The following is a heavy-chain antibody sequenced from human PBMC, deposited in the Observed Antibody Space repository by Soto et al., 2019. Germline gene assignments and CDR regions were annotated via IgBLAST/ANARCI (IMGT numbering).Heavy chain of an antibody. D-gene: IGHD3-22*01. CDR2: IIPIFGTA. V-gene: IGHV1-69*13. CDR3: ASGKDYYDSSASLSGFDY. CDR1: GGTSSSYA. Sequence: AASVKVSCKASGGTSSSYAISWVRQAPGQGLEWMGGIIPIFGTANYAQKFQGRVTITADESTSTAYMELSSLRSEDTAVCYCASGKDYYDSSASLSGFDYWGQGTLVTVSS. J-gene: IGHJ4*02.